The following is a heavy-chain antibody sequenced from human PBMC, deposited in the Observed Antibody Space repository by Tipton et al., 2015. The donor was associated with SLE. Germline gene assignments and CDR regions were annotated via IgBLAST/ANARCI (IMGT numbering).Heavy chain of an antibody. J-gene: IGHJ6*03. CDR1: EFTFSSHA. V-gene: IGHV3-23*01. D-gene: IGHD4-11*01. CDR3: ARESTVTYYNYYMDV. Sequence: SLRLSCAGSEFTFSSHAMTWVRQAPGKGLEWVSAVTGSGFGTYYADSVRGRFTISRDNSKNTLYLQMNSLSAEDTAVYYCARESTVTYYNYYMDVWGKGTTVTVSS. CDR2: VTGSGFGT.